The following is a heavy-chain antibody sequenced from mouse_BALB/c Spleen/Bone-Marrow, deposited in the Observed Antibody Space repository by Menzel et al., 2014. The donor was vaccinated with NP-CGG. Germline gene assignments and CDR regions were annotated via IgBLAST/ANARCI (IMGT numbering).Heavy chain of an antibody. CDR2: INPYNGDT. V-gene: IGHV1-20*02. CDR3: AREGGYYYGSSPYFDV. D-gene: IGHD1-1*01. J-gene: IGHJ1*01. Sequence: VQLKESGPELVKPGASVKISCKASGYSFTGYFMNWVMQSHGKSLEWIGRINPYNGDTFYNQKFKGKATLTVDKSSSTAHMGLRSLASEDSAVYYCAREGGYYYGSSPYFDVWGAGTTVTVSS. CDR1: GYSFTGYF.